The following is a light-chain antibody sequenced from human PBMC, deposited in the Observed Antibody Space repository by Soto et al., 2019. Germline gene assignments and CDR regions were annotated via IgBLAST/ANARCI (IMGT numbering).Light chain of an antibody. V-gene: IGLV2-14*01. CDR1: SNDVGGYNF. CDR3: NSYTPSSTPYV. Sequence: QSALTQPASVSGSPGQSITISCTGTSNDVGGYNFVSWYQQHPGKAPKLIIYDVSYRPSGVSNRFSGSKSGNTASLTISGLQAEDEADYYCNSYTPSSTPYVFGTGTKLTVL. J-gene: IGLJ1*01. CDR2: DVS.